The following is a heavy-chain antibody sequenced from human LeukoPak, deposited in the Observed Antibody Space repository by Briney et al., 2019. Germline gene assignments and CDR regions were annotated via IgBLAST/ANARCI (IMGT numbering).Heavy chain of an antibody. CDR2: ISSSGGST. Sequence: GGSLRLSCAASGFTFSSYSMNWVRQAPGKGLEWVSYISSSGGSTYYADSVKGRFTISRDNSKNTLYLQMNSLRAEDTAVYYCAKADYYYYMDVWGKGTTVTVSS. CDR1: GFTFSSYS. J-gene: IGHJ6*03. CDR3: AKADYYYYMDV. V-gene: IGHV3-23*01.